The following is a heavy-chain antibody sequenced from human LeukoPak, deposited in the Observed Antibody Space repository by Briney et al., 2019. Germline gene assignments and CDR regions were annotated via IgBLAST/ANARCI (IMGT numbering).Heavy chain of an antibody. CDR3: AKDRSIAARRAFDI. CDR1: GFTFSSYA. CDR2: ISGSATNT. J-gene: IGHJ3*02. Sequence: QSGGSLRLSCAASGFTFSSYAMSWVRQAPGKGLEWVSAISGSATNTYYADSVKGRFTISRDNSKNTLHLQMNSLRAEDTAVYYCAKDRSIAARRAFDIWGRGTMVTVPS. D-gene: IGHD6-6*01. V-gene: IGHV3-23*01.